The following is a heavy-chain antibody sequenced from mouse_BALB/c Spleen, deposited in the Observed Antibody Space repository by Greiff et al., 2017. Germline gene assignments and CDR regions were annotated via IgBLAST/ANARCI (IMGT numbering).Heavy chain of an antibody. V-gene: IGHV1-84*02. CDR2: IYPGSGNT. Sequence: QVQLQQSGPELVKPGASVKISCKASGYTFTDYYINWVKQKPGQGLEWIGWIYPGSGNTKYNEKFKGKATLTVDTSSSTAYMQLSSLTSEDTAVYYCGRSGYGHPYYAMDYWGQGTSVTVSS. J-gene: IGHJ4*01. CDR3: GRSGYGHPYYAMDY. D-gene: IGHD3-1*01. CDR1: GYTFTDYY.